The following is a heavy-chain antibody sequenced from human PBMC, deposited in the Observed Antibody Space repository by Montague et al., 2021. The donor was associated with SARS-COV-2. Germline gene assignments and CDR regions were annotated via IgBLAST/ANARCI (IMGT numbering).Heavy chain of an antibody. CDR3: ARDARIQLWFDRDYYYGMDV. Sequence: CAISGDSVSSNSAAWNWTRQSPSRGLEWLGRTYYRSKWYNDYAVSVKSRITINPDTSKNQFSLQLNSVTPEDTAVYYCARDARIQLWFDRDYYYGMDVWGQGTTVTVSS. CDR2: TYYRSKWYN. CDR1: GDSVSSNSAA. V-gene: IGHV6-1*01. J-gene: IGHJ6*02. D-gene: IGHD5-18*01.